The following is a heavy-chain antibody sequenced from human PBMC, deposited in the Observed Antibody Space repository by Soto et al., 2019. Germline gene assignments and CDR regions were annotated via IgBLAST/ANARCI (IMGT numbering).Heavy chain of an antibody. V-gene: IGHV1-69*13. Sequence: SVKVSCKASGGTFSSYAISWVRQAPGQGLEWMGGIIPIFGTANYAQKFQGRVTITADESTSTAYMELSSLRSEDTAVYYCASSVVVVVAATFDYWGQGTLVTVSS. D-gene: IGHD2-15*01. CDR2: IIPIFGTA. J-gene: IGHJ4*02. CDR1: GGTFSSYA. CDR3: ASSVVVVVAATFDY.